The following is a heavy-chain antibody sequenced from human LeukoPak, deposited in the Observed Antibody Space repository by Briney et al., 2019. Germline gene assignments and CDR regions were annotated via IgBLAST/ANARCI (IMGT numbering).Heavy chain of an antibody. D-gene: IGHD1-26*01. Sequence: SETLSLTCTVSGASIRNYYWSWIRQTPEKGLEWMGYIHATGGSNYYPSLKSRLTVSIDTSRNQLSLKLTSVTAADTTVYFCARLGSYHDFWGQGALVTVSS. J-gene: IGHJ4*02. V-gene: IGHV4-4*09. CDR3: ARLGSYHDF. CDR2: IHATGGS. CDR1: GASIRNYY.